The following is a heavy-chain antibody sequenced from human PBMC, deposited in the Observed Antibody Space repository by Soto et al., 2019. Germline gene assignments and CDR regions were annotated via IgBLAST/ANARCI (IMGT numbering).Heavy chain of an antibody. CDR1: GFTFSSYS. J-gene: IGHJ4*02. CDR2: ISSSSSYI. CDR3: ARMAYGDASSYYFDY. V-gene: IGHV3-21*01. Sequence: GGSLRLSCAASGFTFSSYSMNWVRQAPGKGLEWVSSISSSSSYIYYADSVKGRFTISRDNAKNSLYLQMNSLRAEDTAVYYCARMAYGDASSYYFDYWGQGTLVTVSS. D-gene: IGHD4-17*01.